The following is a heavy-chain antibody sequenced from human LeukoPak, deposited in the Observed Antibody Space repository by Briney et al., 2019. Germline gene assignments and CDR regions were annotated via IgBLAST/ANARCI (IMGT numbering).Heavy chain of an antibody. V-gene: IGHV3-66*01. Sequence: PGGSLRLSCAASGFTVSSNYMSWVRQAPGKGLEWVSVIYSGGSTYYADSVKGRFTISRDNSKNTLYLQMGSLRAEDMAVYYCAREELELDAFDIWGQGTMVTVSS. CDR2: IYSGGST. D-gene: IGHD1-7*01. J-gene: IGHJ3*02. CDR1: GFTVSSNY. CDR3: AREELELDAFDI.